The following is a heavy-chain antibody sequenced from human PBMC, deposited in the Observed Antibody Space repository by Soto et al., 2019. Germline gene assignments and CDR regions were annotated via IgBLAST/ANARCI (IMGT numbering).Heavy chain of an antibody. CDR1: GYTFTSYG. D-gene: IGHD1-1*01. Sequence: GASVKFSCKASGYTFTSYGISWVRQAPGQGLEWMGWMNPNNGNTGYAQKFQGRVTMTSDTSISTAHMELSSLRSEDTAVYYCARRAETNGWNGFGADKYYFDFWGQGTLVTVSS. CDR2: MNPNNGNT. V-gene: IGHV1-8*02. CDR3: ARRAETNGWNGFGADKYYFDF. J-gene: IGHJ4*02.